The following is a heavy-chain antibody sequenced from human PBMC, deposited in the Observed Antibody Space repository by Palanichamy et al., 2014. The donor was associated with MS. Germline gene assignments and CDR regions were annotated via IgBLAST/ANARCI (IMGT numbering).Heavy chain of an antibody. J-gene: IGHJ5*02. Sequence: QVQLVQSGAGVRKPGASVTVSCKASGYSFTNYAIHWVRQAPGQRLEWMGWINAANGNTEYSQKFQVRLIITRDTSASTAYMDLSSLRSEDTAMYYCARDYRAARHPTRWFDPWGQGTLVTVSS. V-gene: IGHV1-3*01. CDR2: INAANGNT. CDR3: ARDYRAARHPTRWFDP. D-gene: IGHD6-6*01. CDR1: GYSFTNYA.